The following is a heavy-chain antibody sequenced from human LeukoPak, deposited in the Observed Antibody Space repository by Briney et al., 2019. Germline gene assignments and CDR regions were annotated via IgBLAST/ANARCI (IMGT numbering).Heavy chain of an antibody. Sequence: SQTLSLTCTVSGGSISSTDSYWSWIRQPPGKGLEWIGYIYYSGITHYTPSLKSRVIISPDTSKNQFSLRLKFLTAADTAVYYCARDLRFHVLLDSSSSAWGYWGQGTLVTVSS. J-gene: IGHJ4*02. V-gene: IGHV4-30-4*08. CDR1: GGSISSTDSY. D-gene: IGHD6-6*01. CDR3: ARDLRFHVLLDSSSSAWGY. CDR2: IYYSGIT.